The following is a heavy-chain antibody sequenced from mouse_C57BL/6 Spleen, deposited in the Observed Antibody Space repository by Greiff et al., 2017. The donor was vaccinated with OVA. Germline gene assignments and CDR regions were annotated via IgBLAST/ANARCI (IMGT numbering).Heavy chain of an antibody. CDR1: RFTFSDYG. CDR2: ISSGSSTI. J-gene: IGHJ1*03. Sequence: EVQLVESGGGLVKPGGSLKLSCAASRFTFSDYGMHWVRQAPEKGLEWVAYISSGSSTIYYADTVKGRFTISRDNAKNTLFLQMTSLRSEDTAMYYCARRSSYVDWYFDVWGTGTTVTVSS. CDR3: ARRSSYVDWYFDV. D-gene: IGHD1-1*01. V-gene: IGHV5-17*01.